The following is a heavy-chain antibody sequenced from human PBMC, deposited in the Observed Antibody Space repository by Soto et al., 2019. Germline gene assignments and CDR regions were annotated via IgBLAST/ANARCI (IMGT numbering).Heavy chain of an antibody. CDR3: ARGHSSSWRGYYYGMDV. J-gene: IGHJ6*02. CDR1: GDSVSSNSAA. CDR2: TYYRSKWYN. V-gene: IGHV6-1*01. D-gene: IGHD6-13*01. Sequence: PSQTLSLTCAISGDSVSSNSAAWNWIRQSPSRGLEWLGRTYYRSKWYNDYAVSVKSRITINPDTSKNQFSLQLNSVTPEDTAAYYCARGHSSSWRGYYYGMDVWGQGTTVTVSS.